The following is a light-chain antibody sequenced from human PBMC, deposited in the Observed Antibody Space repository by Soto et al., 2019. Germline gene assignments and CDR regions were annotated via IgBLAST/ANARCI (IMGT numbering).Light chain of an antibody. Sequence: EIVMTQSPATLSVSPGERATLSCRASHRVSSYLAWYQQKPGQAPRLLIYATSTMATGIPARFSGSGSGSEFTLINRSLQSEDVAVYYCKQYNNWQLTFGGGTKVEIK. V-gene: IGKV3-15*01. CDR3: KQYNNWQLT. CDR1: HRVSSY. CDR2: ATS. J-gene: IGKJ4*01.